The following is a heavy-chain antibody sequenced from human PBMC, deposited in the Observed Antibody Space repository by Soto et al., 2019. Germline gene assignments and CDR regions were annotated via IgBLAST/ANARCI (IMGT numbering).Heavy chain of an antibody. V-gene: IGHV3-53*02. CDR1: GFVVSNVY. Sequence: VQLVETGGALVQPGGSLRLSCAASGFVVSNVYMSWVRQAPGERLEWISVVYSGGDTYYSDSVKGRFTTSRDNSKNTVYLQMSRLRPDDTAVYYCALTTSWFDWYFDLWGRGTLGTVSS. D-gene: IGHD3-10*01. CDR3: ALTTSWFDWYFDL. CDR2: VYSGGDT. J-gene: IGHJ2*01.